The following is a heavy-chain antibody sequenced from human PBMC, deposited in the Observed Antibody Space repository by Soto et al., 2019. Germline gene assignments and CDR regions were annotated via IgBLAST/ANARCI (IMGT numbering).Heavy chain of an antibody. V-gene: IGHV4-31*03. D-gene: IGHD3-16*01. Sequence: QVQLQESGPGLVKPSQTLSLTCTVSGGSISSGGYYWSWIRQHPGKGLEWIGYIYYSGSTYYNPSLKSRVTQSVDTSKNQFSLKLSSVTAADTAVYYCARDVARGGNFDYWGQGTLVTVSS. CDR3: ARDVARGGNFDY. J-gene: IGHJ4*02. CDR2: IYYSGST. CDR1: GGSISSGGYY.